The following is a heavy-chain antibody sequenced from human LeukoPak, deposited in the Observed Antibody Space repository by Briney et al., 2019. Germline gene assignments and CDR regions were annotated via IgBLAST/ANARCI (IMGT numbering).Heavy chain of an antibody. J-gene: IGHJ5*02. CDR2: IYYSVIT. Sequence: SETLSLTCTLSGGSISSYYWSWIRQPPGKGLEWTGYIYYSVITNYNPSLKSRVTISVDTSKNQFTLKLSSVTAADTAVYYCARTYYDFWSGYYTSWFDPWGQGTLVTVSS. V-gene: IGHV4-59*08. CDR1: GGSISSYY. CDR3: ARTYYDFWSGYYTSWFDP. D-gene: IGHD3-3*01.